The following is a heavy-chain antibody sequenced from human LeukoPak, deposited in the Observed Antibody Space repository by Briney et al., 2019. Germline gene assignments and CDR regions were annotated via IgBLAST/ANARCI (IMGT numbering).Heavy chain of an antibody. V-gene: IGHV4-39*01. J-gene: IGHJ4*02. Sequence: NPSETLSLTCIVSGGSISSSRYCWGWIRQPPGKGLEWFGSIYYSGSTYYNPSPKSRVPISVDTSKNQLSQKLCSVTAADTAAFYCASDCCSGGSCDYDWGQGPLVSVSS. CDR3: ASDCCSGGSCDYD. CDR2: IYYSGST. CDR1: GGSISSSRYC. D-gene: IGHD2-15*01.